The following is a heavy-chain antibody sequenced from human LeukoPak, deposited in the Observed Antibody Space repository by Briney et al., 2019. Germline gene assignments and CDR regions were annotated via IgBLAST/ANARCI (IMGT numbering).Heavy chain of an antibody. CDR2: IYHSGST. V-gene: IGHV4-38-2*01. J-gene: IGHJ3*02. CDR1: GYSISSGYY. Sequence: SETLSLTCAVSGYSISSGYYWGWIRQPPGKGLEWVGSIYHSGSTYYNPSLKSRVTISVDTSKNQFSLKLSSVTAADTAVYYRARQDPGDAFDIWGQGTMVTVSS. CDR3: ARQDPGDAFDI.